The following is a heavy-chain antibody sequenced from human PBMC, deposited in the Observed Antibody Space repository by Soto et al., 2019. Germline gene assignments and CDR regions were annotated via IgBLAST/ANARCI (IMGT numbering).Heavy chain of an antibody. CDR1: GFSLSNARMG. CDR3: ARIRTTVTYYYYGMDV. CDR2: IFSNDEK. V-gene: IGHV2-26*01. Sequence: QVTLKQSGPVLVKPTETLTLTCTVSGFSLSNARMGVSWIRQPPGKALEWLAHIFSNDEKSYSTSLKSRLTISKDTSKSQVVLTMTNMDPVDTATYYCARIRTTVTYYYYGMDVWGQGTTVTVSS. J-gene: IGHJ6*02. D-gene: IGHD4-17*01.